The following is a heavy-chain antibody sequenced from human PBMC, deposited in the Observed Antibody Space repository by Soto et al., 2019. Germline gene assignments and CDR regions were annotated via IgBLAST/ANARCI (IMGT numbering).Heavy chain of an antibody. V-gene: IGHV4-34*01. CDR2: INHSGST. Sequence: QVQLQQWGAGLLKPSETLSLTCAVYGGSFSGYYWSWIRQPPGKGLEWIGEINHSGSTNYNPSLRSRLTIPVGATKNRAHLLLSPVTAAETAVYYYASATYSSSQHLIWIDPWGQGTLVTVSS. CDR1: GGSFSGYY. D-gene: IGHD6-13*01. CDR3: ASATYSSSQHLIWIDP. J-gene: IGHJ5*02.